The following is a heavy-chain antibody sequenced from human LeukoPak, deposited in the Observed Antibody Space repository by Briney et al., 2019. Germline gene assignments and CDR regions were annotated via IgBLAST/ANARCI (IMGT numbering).Heavy chain of an antibody. V-gene: IGHV4-61*08. CDR3: ARNNVLRYFDWLSYGMDV. D-gene: IGHD3-9*01. J-gene: IGHJ6*02. CDR1: GGSISSGGYY. CDR2: IYYSGST. Sequence: PSQTLSLTCTVSGGSISSGGYYWSWIRQHPGKGLEWIGYIYYSGSTNYNPSLKSRVTISVDTSKNQFSLKLSSVTAADTAVYYCARNNVLRYFDWLSYGMDVWGQGTTVTVSS.